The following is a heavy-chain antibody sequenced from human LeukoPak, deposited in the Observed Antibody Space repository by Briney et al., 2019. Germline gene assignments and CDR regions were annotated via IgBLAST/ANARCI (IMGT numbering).Heavy chain of an antibody. CDR2: ISSSSAYI. CDR1: GFTFSPYS. J-gene: IGHJ4*02. Sequence: PGGSLRLSCAASGFTFSPYSMNWVRQAPGKGLEWVSSISSSSAYIYYADSVKGRFTISRDNANNSLYLQMNSLRAEDTAMYYCARVGAPDYWGQGTLVTVSS. CDR3: ARVGAPDY. D-gene: IGHD1-26*01. V-gene: IGHV3-21*01.